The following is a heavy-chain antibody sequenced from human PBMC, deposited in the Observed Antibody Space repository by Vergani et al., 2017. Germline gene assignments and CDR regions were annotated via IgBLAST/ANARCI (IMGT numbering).Heavy chain of an antibody. CDR2: IQFDGSNQ. CDR3: AKHFRGWGIDY. CDR1: GFTLRTYA. Sequence: QVQLVESGGGVVQRGGSLRLSCATSGFTLRTYAIQWIRQGPGKGLEFVAFIQFDGSNQYDADSVKGRFTLSRDFSKNTLYLQMNSLRTDDTATYYCAKHFRGWGIDYWGQGTQVIVSS. V-gene: IGHV3-30*02. J-gene: IGHJ4*02. D-gene: IGHD3-16*01.